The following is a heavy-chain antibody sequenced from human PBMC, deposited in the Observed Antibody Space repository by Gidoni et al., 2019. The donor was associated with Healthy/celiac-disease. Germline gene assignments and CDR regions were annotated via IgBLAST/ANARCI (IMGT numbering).Heavy chain of an antibody. V-gene: IGHV3-53*02. CDR2: IYSGGST. Sequence: EVQLVETGGGLIQPGGSLRLSCAASGFTVSSNYMSWVRQAPGKGLEWVSVIYSGGSTYYADSVKGRFTISRDNSKNTLYLQMNSLRAEDTAVYYCAGGHSYGDDSFDYWGQGTLVTVSS. CDR3: AGGHSYGDDSFDY. D-gene: IGHD5-18*01. CDR1: GFTVSSNY. J-gene: IGHJ4*02.